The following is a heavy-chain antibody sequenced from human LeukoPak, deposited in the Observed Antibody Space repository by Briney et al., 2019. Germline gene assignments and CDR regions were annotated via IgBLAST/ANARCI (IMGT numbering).Heavy chain of an antibody. V-gene: IGHV3-30-3*01. CDR3: ARDLSSTSSWATIPDY. CDR2: ISYDGSNK. Sequence: GGSLRLSCAASGFTFSSYAMHWVRQAPGKGLEWVAVISYDGSNKYYADSVKGRFTISRDNSKNTLYLQMNSLRAEDTAVYYCARDLSSTSSWATIPDYWGQGTLVTVSS. D-gene: IGHD2-2*01. J-gene: IGHJ4*02. CDR1: GFTFSSYA.